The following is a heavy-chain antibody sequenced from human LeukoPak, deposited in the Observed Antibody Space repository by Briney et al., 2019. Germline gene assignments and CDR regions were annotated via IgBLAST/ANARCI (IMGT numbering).Heavy chain of an antibody. D-gene: IGHD3-9*01. CDR3: ARSSHYDILTGYYETNWFDP. CDR1: GGSISSYY. CDR2: VYTSGST. Sequence: SETLSLTCTVSGGSISSYYWSWIRQPAGKGLEWIGRVYTSGSTNYNPSLKSRVTMSVDTSKNQFSLKLSSVAAADTAVYYCARSSHYDILTGYYETNWFDPWGQGTLVTVSS. V-gene: IGHV4-4*07. J-gene: IGHJ5*02.